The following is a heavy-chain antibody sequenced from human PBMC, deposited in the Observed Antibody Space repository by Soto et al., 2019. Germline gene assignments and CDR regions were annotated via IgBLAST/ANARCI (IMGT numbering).Heavy chain of an antibody. CDR1: GYTFTNSY. CDR2: LNPNGGST. J-gene: IGHJ4*02. D-gene: IGHD6-13*01. Sequence: QVQLVQSGAEVKKPGASVKVSCKASGYTFTNSYIHWVRQAPGQGLEWMALLNPNGGSTNYAQNFQGRGTVTRDTATSTVYMELTSLTSEDTAGYYCARNLAAGDYWGQGTLVTVAS. CDR3: ARNLAAGDY. V-gene: IGHV1-46*01.